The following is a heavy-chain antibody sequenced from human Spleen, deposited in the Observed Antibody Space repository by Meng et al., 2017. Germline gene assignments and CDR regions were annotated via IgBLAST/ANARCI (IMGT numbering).Heavy chain of an antibody. J-gene: IGHJ4*02. Sequence: GESLKISCAASGLTFSDFAMSWVRQAPGKGLEWVSAISGGGGAAYYADSVKGRFTISRDNSKNMLYLLMNSLRAEDTAVYYCAKEIGGATSVYSDWGQGTLVTVSS. CDR2: ISGGGGAA. CDR1: GLTFSDFA. CDR3: AKEIGGATSVYSD. D-gene: IGHD2-2*01. V-gene: IGHV3-23*01.